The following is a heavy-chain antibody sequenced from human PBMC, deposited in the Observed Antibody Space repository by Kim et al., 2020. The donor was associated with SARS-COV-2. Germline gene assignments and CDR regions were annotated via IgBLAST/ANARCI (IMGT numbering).Heavy chain of an antibody. CDR2: IHSTGST. CDR3: ARGYYESSGRYYYYGMDV. D-gene: IGHD3-22*01. V-gene: IGHV4-61*01. Sequence: SETLSLSCTVSGGSVSSGSYYWSWIRQPPGKGLEWIGYIHSTGSTRYNSSLESRVTISVDRSKIQFSLRLTSVTAADTAVYYCARGYYESSGRYYYYGMDVWGLGTTVTVSS. CDR1: GGSVSSGSYY. J-gene: IGHJ6*02.